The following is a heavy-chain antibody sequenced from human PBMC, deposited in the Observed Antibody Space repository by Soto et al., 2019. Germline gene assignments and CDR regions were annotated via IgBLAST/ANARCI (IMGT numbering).Heavy chain of an antibody. CDR2: IYYSGST. CDR1: GGSISSYY. J-gene: IGHJ6*02. V-gene: IGHV4-59*01. Sequence: LSLTCTVSGGSISSYYWSWIRQPPGKGLEWIGYIYYSGSTNYNPSLKSRVTISVDTSKNQFSLKLSSVTAADTAVYYCARFHYYYGMDVWGQGTTVTVS. CDR3: ARFHYYYGMDV.